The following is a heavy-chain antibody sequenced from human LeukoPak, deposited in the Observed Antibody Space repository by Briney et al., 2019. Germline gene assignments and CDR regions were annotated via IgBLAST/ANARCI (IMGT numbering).Heavy chain of an antibody. Sequence: GGPLRLSCAASAFTFSSHGMSWVRQAPGKGLEWASAISGSGGSTYYADSVKGRFTISRDNSKNTLYLQMNSLRAEDTAVYYCAKVFDILTGYIGFDYWGQGTLVTVSS. CDR3: AKVFDILTGYIGFDY. CDR2: ISGSGGST. D-gene: IGHD3-9*01. V-gene: IGHV3-23*01. J-gene: IGHJ4*02. CDR1: AFTFSSHG.